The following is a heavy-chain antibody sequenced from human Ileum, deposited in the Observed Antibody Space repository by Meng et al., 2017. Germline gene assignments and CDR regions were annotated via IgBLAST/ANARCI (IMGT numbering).Heavy chain of an antibody. D-gene: IGHD1-26*01. J-gene: IGHJ4*02. CDR3: ARGGGSYYHFDY. CDR2: TYYRSKWFN. V-gene: IGHV6-1*01. Sequence: QVQLQHSVPGSWKPSKTTQPTCAISGDSVSSNSAAWNWIRQSPSRGLEWLGRTYYRSKWFNEYAVSVKSRITINPDTSENQFSLQLNSVTPEDAAVYYCARGGGSYYHFDYWGQGTLVTVFS. CDR1: GDSVSSNSAA.